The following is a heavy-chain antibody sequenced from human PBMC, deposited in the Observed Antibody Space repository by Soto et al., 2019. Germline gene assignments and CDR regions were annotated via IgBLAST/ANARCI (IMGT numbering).Heavy chain of an antibody. CDR2: IYFSGSA. CDR1: GGSITSYY. CDR3: ARRYSGYGDY. D-gene: IGHD5-12*01. V-gene: IGHV4-59*08. J-gene: IGHJ4*02. Sequence: SETLSLTCAVSGGSITSYYWSWIRQPPGKGLEWIGYIYFSGSANYNPSLKSRVTISVDTSKNQFSLKLSSVTAADTAVYYCARRYSGYGDYWGQGTLVTVSS.